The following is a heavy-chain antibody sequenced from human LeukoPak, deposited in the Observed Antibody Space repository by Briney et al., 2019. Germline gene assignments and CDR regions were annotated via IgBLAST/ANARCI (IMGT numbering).Heavy chain of an antibody. CDR3: ARLPAHCSSTSCYIVPRDY. D-gene: IGHD2-2*02. Sequence: SETLSLTCAVYGGSFSGYYWSWIRQPPGKGLEWIGEINHSGSTNYNPSLKSRVTISVDTSKNQFSLKLSSVTAADTAVYYCARLPAHCSSTSCYIVPRDYWGQGTLVTASS. V-gene: IGHV4-34*01. CDR1: GGSFSGYY. CDR2: INHSGST. J-gene: IGHJ4*02.